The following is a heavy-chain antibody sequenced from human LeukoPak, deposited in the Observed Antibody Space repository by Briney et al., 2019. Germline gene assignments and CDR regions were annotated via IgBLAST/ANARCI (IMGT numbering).Heavy chain of an antibody. Sequence: GGSLRLSCAASGFIFSSYGMHWVRQAPGKGLQWVAIISYDGSKKHYADSVTGRFTISRDNSKNTLYLQMNSLRAEDTAVYYCAKEAGDPEDPFDYWGQGTLVTVSS. J-gene: IGHJ4*02. D-gene: IGHD7-27*01. CDR3: AKEAGDPEDPFDY. CDR2: ISYDGSKK. CDR1: GFIFSSYG. V-gene: IGHV3-30*18.